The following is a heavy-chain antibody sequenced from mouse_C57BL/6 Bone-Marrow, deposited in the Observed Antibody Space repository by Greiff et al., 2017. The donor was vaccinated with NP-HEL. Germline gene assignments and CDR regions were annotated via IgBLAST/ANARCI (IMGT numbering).Heavy chain of an antibody. CDR3: ARLSDGYYVWFAY. J-gene: IGHJ3*01. CDR2: INPYNGGT. CDR1: GYTFTDYY. D-gene: IGHD2-3*01. Sequence: VQLQQSGPVLVKPGASVKMSCKASGYTFTDYYMNWVKQSHGKSLEWIGVINPYNGGTSYNQKFKGKATLTVDKSSSTAYMELNSLTSEDSAVYYCARLSDGYYVWFAYWGQGTLVTVSA. V-gene: IGHV1-19*01.